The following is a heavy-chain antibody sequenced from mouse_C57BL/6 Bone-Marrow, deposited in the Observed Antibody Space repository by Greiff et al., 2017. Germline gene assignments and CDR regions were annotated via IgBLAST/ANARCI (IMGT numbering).Heavy chain of an antibody. V-gene: IGHV1-26*01. CDR1: GYTFTDYY. CDR3: AGDDDVRGYFDV. D-gene: IGHD2-3*01. J-gene: IGHJ1*03. Sequence: EVQLQQSGPELVKPGASVKLSCKASGYTFTDYYMNWVKQSHGKSLEWIGDINPNNGGTSYNQKFKGKATLTVDKSSSTAYMELRSLTSEDSAVYYCAGDDDVRGYFDVWGTGNTVTVSS. CDR2: INPNNGGT.